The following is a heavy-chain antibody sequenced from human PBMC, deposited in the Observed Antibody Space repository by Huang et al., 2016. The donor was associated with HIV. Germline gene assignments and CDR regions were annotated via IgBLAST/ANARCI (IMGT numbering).Heavy chain of an antibody. CDR3: ARRYNSRRDY. Sequence: QVQLEQWGAGLLKASETLSLTCAVYGGSFSGYSWNWLRQAPGKGMEGVGEINHRGNTNYNPSLKSRVNMSVDTSKSQFSLYLTSLSAADTGTYFCARRYNSRRDYWGRGTLVTVHS. CDR2: INHRGNT. D-gene: IGHD3-22*01. V-gene: IGHV4-34*02. CDR1: GGSFSGYS. J-gene: IGHJ4*02.